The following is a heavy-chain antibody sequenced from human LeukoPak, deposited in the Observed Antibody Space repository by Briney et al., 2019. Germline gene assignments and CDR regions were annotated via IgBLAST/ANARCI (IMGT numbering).Heavy chain of an antibody. Sequence: GGPLRLFCAVSGLPYYRYRMLGVRGAPGGALEWISYISSSGTTIYYADSVKGRFTISRDNAKHSLYLQMNSLRDEDTAVYYCARDQSPKRFDYWGQGTLVTVSS. CDR1: GLPYYRYR. CDR3: ARDQSPKRFDY. J-gene: IGHJ4*02. V-gene: IGHV3-48*02. CDR2: ISSSGTTI.